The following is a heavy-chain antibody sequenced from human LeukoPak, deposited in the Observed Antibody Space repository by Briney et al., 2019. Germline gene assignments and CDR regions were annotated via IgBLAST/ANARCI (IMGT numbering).Heavy chain of an antibody. Sequence: ASVKVSCKASGYTFTSYGISWVRQAPGQGLEWMGWISAYSGDTNYAQKFQGRVTITADESTSTAYMELSSLRSEDTAVYYCASCIVVVHSEYYYYGMDVWGQGTTVTVSS. V-gene: IGHV1-18*01. CDR2: ISAYSGDT. CDR1: GYTFTSYG. D-gene: IGHD2-15*01. CDR3: ASCIVVVHSEYYYYGMDV. J-gene: IGHJ6*02.